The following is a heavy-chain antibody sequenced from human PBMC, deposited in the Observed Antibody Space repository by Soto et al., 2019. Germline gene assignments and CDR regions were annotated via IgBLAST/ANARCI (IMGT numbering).Heavy chain of an antibody. V-gene: IGHV3-23*01. J-gene: IGHJ5*02. CDR2: ISANGITT. Sequence: EVQLLESGGGLVQPGGYLRLSCAASGFTFSNYAMRWVRQAPGKGLECVSSISANGITTYYADAVKGRITISRDNSKNTLDVQMNTLRPEDTAMYYWAKVRFGELRELKWLDPWGQGTLVTVSS. CDR3: AKVRFGELRELKWLDP. D-gene: IGHD3-10*01. CDR1: GFTFSNYA.